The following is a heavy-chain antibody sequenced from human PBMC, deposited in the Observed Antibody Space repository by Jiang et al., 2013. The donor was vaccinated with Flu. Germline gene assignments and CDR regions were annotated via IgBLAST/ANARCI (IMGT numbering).Heavy chain of an antibody. J-gene: IGHJ4*02. Sequence: KYYADSVKGRFTISRDNSKNTLYLQMNSLRAEDTAVYYCAREMDDYWGQGTLVTVSS. D-gene: IGHD2-8*01. CDR3: AREMDDY. CDR2: K. V-gene: IGHV3-30*01.